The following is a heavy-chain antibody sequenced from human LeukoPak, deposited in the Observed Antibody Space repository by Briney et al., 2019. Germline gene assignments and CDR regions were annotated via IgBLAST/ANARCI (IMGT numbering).Heavy chain of an antibody. CDR3: ARDLAVFDAFDI. J-gene: IGHJ3*02. Sequence: ASVKVSCKASGYTFTGYYMHWVRQAPGQGLEWMGWINPNSGDTNYAQDFQGRVTMTRDTSISTAYMELSRLRYDDTAVYYCARDLAVFDAFDIWGQGTMVTVSS. D-gene: IGHD2-8*02. CDR1: GYTFTGYY. CDR2: INPNSGDT. V-gene: IGHV1-2*02.